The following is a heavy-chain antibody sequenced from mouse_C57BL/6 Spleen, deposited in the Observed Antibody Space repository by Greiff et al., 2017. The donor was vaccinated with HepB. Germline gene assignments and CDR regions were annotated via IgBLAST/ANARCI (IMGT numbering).Heavy chain of an antibody. V-gene: IGHV1-55*01. CDR3: ARGGDWSWFAY. J-gene: IGHJ3*01. D-gene: IGHD3-3*01. Sequence: QVHVKQPGAELVKPGASVKMSCKASGYTFTSYWITWVKQRPGQGLEWIGDIYPGSGSTNYNEKFKSKATLTVDTSSSTAYMQLSSLTSEDSAVYYCARGGDWSWFAYWGQGTLVTVSA. CDR2: IYPGSGST. CDR1: GYTFTSYW.